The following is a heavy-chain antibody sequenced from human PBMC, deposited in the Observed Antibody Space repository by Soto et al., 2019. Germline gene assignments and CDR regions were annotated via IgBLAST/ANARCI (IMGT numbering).Heavy chain of an antibody. CDR1: GGSISSSSYY. CDR2: IYYSGST. Sequence: SETLSLTCTVSGGSISSSSYYWGWIRQPPGKGLEWIGSIYYSGSTYYNPSLKSRVTISIDTSKNQFSLKLSSVTAADTAVYYCARRPINVGATDYYYYGMDVWGQGTTVTVSS. CDR3: ARRPINVGATDYYYYGMDV. V-gene: IGHV4-39*01. D-gene: IGHD1-26*01. J-gene: IGHJ6*02.